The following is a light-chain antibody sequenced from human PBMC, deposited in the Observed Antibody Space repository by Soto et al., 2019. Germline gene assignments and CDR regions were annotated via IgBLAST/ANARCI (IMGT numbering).Light chain of an antibody. V-gene: IGKV2-28*01. Sequence: DLVMTQSPLSLPVTPGEPASISCRSSQSLLNSDGYNYLDWYLQKPGQSPQLLIYLGSYRASGVPDRFSGSGSGTDFTLKISRVEAEDVGVYFCMQGIQTPPSFGQGTRVEIK. CDR1: QSLLNSDGYNY. CDR2: LGS. J-gene: IGKJ1*01. CDR3: MQGIQTPPS.